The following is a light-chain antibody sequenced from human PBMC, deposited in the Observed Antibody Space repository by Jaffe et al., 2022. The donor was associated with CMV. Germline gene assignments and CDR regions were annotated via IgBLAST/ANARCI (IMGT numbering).Light chain of an antibody. CDR3: QQYSSYLYT. Sequence: DIQMAQSPSTLSASVGDRVTITCRASQSIGSSLAWFQQKPGRAPKVVIYKASNLENGVPSRFSGSGSGTDFTLTISSLQPDDFATYYCQQYSSYLYTFGQGTKLEI. J-gene: IGKJ2*01. V-gene: IGKV1-5*03. CDR1: QSIGSS. CDR2: KAS.